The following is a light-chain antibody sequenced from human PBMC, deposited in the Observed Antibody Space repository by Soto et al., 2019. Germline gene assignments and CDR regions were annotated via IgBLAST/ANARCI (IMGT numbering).Light chain of an antibody. CDR2: GAS. J-gene: IGKJ1*01. CDR3: QQYATSPPRT. CDR1: QSVSNNF. V-gene: IGKV3-20*01. Sequence: EIVLTQSPGTLSLSLGERATLSCRASQSVSNNFLAWYQQRPGQAPRLLIYGASSRATGIPDRFSGSGSGTDFTLTISRLETEDFGVYYCQQYATSPPRTFGQGTKVYIK.